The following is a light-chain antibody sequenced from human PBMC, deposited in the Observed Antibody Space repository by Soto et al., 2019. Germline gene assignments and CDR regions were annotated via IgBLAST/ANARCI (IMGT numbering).Light chain of an antibody. J-gene: IGLJ2*01. V-gene: IGLV1-44*01. Sequence: QSVLTQPPSASGTPGQRVTISCSGSSSNIGSNTVNWYQQLPGTAPKLLIYSHNHRPSGVPDRFSGSKSGTSASLAISGLQSEDEAAYYCAAWDDRLKGRVFGGGTKLTVL. CDR2: SHN. CDR1: SSNIGSNT. CDR3: AAWDDRLKGRV.